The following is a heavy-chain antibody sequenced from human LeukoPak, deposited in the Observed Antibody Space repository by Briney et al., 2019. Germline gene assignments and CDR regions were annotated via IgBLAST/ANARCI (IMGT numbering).Heavy chain of an antibody. V-gene: IGHV1-2*02. D-gene: IGHD6-19*01. CDR1: GYTFTGYS. CDR3: ARGPVANAY. J-gene: IGHJ4*02. CDR2: INPNSGGT. Sequence: ASVKVSCKASGYTFTGYSMHWVRQAPGQGLEWMGWINPNSGGTNYAQRFQGRVTMTRDTSISTAYMQLSSLRSDDTAVYYCARGPVANAYWGQGTWSPSPQ.